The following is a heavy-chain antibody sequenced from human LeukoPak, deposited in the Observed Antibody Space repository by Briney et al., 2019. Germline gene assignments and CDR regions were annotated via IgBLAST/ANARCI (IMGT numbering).Heavy chain of an antibody. CDR2: IYWDDDK. D-gene: IGHD6-25*01. V-gene: IGHV2-5*02. CDR3: AHRAQDRSGFMSYYFDY. J-gene: IGHJ4*02. CDR1: GFSLSTTGVG. Sequence: SGPTLMKPTQTLTLTCTFSGFSLSTTGVGVGWIRQPPGKALEWLALIYWDDDKRYSPSLKSRLTITKDTSKNQVVLTMTNMDPVDTATYYCAHRAQDRSGFMSYYFDYWGQGTLVTVSS.